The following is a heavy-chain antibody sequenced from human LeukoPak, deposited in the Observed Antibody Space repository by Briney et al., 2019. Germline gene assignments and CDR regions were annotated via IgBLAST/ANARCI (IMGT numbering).Heavy chain of an antibody. CDR3: ARGRDGYRRFDY. CDR1: GGSISSYY. CDR2: IYYSGST. J-gene: IGHJ4*02. D-gene: IGHD5-24*01. V-gene: IGHV4-59*01. Sequence: SETLSLTCTVSGGSISSYYWSWIRQPPGKGLEWIGYIYYSGSTNYNPSLKSRVTISVDTSKNQFSLKLSSVTAADTAVYYCARGRDGYRRFDYWGQGTVVTVSS.